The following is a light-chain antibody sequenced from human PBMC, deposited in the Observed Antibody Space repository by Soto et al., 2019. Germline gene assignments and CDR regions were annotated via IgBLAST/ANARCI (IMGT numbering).Light chain of an antibody. CDR1: QSVNRY. CDR2: GAS. J-gene: IGKJ3*01. Sequence: EIVLTQSPATLSLSPGERATLSCRASQSVNRYLAWYQQKPGQAPRLLIYGASDRATGIPARFSGSGSGTDFTLTISSLGPEDFAVYYCQQHDNWPLTFGPGTKVDIK. CDR3: QQHDNWPLT. V-gene: IGKV3-11*01.